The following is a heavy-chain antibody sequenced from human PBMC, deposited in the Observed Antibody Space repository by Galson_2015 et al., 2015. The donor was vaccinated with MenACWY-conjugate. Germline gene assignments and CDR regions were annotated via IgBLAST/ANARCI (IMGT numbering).Heavy chain of an antibody. CDR3: GSRYCGADYCHARDY. J-gene: IGHJ4*02. V-gene: IGHV3-48*03. CDR2: ITSSGSTR. Sequence: SLRLSCAASGFAFSRYEMVWIRQAPRKGLEWVSFITSSGSTRLYSDSVQGRFTVSRDNAENSVYLQMNSLRAEDTAVYYCGSRYCGADYCHARDYWGQGTLVTVSS. D-gene: IGHD2-21*01. CDR1: GFAFSRYE.